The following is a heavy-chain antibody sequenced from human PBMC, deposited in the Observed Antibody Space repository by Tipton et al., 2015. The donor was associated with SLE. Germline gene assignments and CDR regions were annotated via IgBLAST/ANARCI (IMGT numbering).Heavy chain of an antibody. Sequence: QVQLVQSGAEMKKPGASVKVSCKASGYTFTDYYIHWVRQAPGQGLEWTGGIIPILGIANYAQKFQGRVTITVDKSTSTAYMELSSLRSEDTAVYYCAVNSAFDYWGQGTLVTVSS. J-gene: IGHJ4*02. D-gene: IGHD2-21*01. CDR2: IIPILGIA. CDR1: GYTFTDYY. CDR3: AVNSAFDY. V-gene: IGHV1-69*10.